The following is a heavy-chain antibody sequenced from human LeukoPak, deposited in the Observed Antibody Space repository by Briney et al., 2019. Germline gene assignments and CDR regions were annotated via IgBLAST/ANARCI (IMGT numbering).Heavy chain of an antibody. J-gene: IGHJ4*02. CDR3: ATDISSLYGY. D-gene: IGHD6-13*01. CDR2: ITSSGSLM. Sequence: GGSLRLSCAASGLTFSDFYMSWIRQAPGKGLEWISYITSSGSLMYYADSVRGRFTISRDNAKNSLYLQMNSLRAEDTAVYYCATDISSLYGYWGQGTLVTVS. CDR1: GLTFSDFY. V-gene: IGHV3-11*01.